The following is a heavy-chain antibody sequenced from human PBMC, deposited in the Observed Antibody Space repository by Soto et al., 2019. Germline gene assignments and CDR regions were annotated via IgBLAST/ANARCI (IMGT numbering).Heavy chain of an antibody. CDR3: TISYSSAGAFDY. CDR1: GLTFTYAW. V-gene: IGHV3-15*07. CDR2: IKSKIDGGTT. D-gene: IGHD6-19*01. Sequence: EVQLVESGGGLVKPGGSLRVSCAASGLTFTYAWMNWVRQAPGKGLEWVGRIKSKIDGGTTAYAAPVKGRFTISRDDSENTRYLQMNSLKTEDTAVYYCTISYSSAGAFDYWGKGTLVTVSS. J-gene: IGHJ4*02.